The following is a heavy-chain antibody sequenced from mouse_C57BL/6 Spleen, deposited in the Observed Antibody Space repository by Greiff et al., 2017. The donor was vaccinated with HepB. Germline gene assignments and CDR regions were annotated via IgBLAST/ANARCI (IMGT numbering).Heavy chain of an antibody. V-gene: IGHV5-4*01. CDR3: ARSRQYYGDYFDY. Sequence: EVQGVESGGGLVKPGGSLKLSCAASGFTFSSYAMSWVRQTPEKRLEWVATISDGGSYTYYPDNVKGRFTISRDNAKNNLYLQMSHLKSEDTAMYYCARSRQYYGDYFDYWGQGTTLTVSS. CDR2: ISDGGSYT. D-gene: IGHD1-1*01. CDR1: GFTFSSYA. J-gene: IGHJ2*01.